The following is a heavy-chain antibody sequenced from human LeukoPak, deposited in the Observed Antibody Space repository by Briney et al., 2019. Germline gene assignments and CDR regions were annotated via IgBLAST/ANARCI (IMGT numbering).Heavy chain of an antibody. CDR1: GFTFSSYW. V-gene: IGHV3-7*01. J-gene: IGHJ4*02. Sequence: GGSLRLSCTASGFTFSSYWMTWVRQAPGKGLEWVANIRQDGSEKYYVDSVKGRFTISRDNARNSLYLQMNSLRAEDTAVYYCARDGGRKDDYWGQGTLVTVSS. D-gene: IGHD2-15*01. CDR3: ARDGGRKDDY. CDR2: IRQDGSEK.